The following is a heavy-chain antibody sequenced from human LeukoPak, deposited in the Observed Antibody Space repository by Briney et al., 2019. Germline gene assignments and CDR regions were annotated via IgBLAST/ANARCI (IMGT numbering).Heavy chain of an antibody. CDR2: ISGSSGST. CDR3: AKDPRSASGWYFDL. D-gene: IGHD2-15*01. V-gene: IGHV3-23*01. Sequence: PGGFLRLSCAASGFTFSNYAMNWVRQAPGKGLEWVSTISGSSGSTYYADSVKGRFIISRDNSKNTLYLHMNSLRAEDTAVYFCAKDPRSASGWYFDLWGRGTLVTVSS. J-gene: IGHJ2*01. CDR1: GFTFSNYA.